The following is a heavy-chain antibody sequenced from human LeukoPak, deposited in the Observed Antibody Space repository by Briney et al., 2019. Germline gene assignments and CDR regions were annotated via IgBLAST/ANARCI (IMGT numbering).Heavy chain of an antibody. V-gene: IGHV4-34*01. J-gene: IGHJ5*02. Sequence: SETLSLTCAVYGGSFSGYYWSWIRQPPGKGLEWIGEINHSGSTNYNPSLKSRVTISVDTSKNQFSLKLSSVTAADTAVYYCARGRGLGRYYLPRGFDPWGQGTLVTVSS. CDR1: GGSFSGYY. CDR3: ARGRGLGRYYLPRGFDP. D-gene: IGHD3-10*01. CDR2: INHSGST.